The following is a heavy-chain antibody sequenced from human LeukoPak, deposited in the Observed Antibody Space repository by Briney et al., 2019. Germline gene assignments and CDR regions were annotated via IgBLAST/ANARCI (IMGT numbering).Heavy chain of an antibody. V-gene: IGHV4-59*01. CDR1: GGSISSYD. Sequence: SETLSLTCSASGGSISSYDWSCIRQPPGKGLEWIGYIYYSGSTNYNPSLKSRVTISVDTSKNQFSLKLSSVTAADTAVYYCARGPSSSWFKYFDLWGRGTLVTVSS. CDR3: ARGPSSSWFKYFDL. D-gene: IGHD6-13*01. J-gene: IGHJ2*01. CDR2: IYYSGST.